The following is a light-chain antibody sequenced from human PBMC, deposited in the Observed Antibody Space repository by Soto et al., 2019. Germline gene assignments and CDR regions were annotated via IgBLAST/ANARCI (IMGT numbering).Light chain of an antibody. Sequence: SPSTLSASVGDRVTITCRASQSISNWLAWYQQKPGKAPKLLISDVSNLESGVPSRFSGSASGTEFTLTISSLQPDDFATYYCQQYDNYPLTFGGGTKVDIK. CDR1: QSISNW. CDR3: QQYDNYPLT. CDR2: DVS. V-gene: IGKV1-5*01. J-gene: IGKJ4*01.